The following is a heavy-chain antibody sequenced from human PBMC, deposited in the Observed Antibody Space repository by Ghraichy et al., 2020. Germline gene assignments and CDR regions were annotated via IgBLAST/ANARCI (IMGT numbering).Heavy chain of an antibody. CDR1: GFTFDDYA. V-gene: IGHV3-9*01. Sequence: GGSLRLSCAASGFTFDDYAMHWVRQAPGKGLEWVSGISWNSVDIVYADSVKGRFTISRDNAKNSLYLQMNSLRAGDTALYYCAKGAITMVREIDYWGQGTLVTVSS. J-gene: IGHJ4*02. D-gene: IGHD3-10*01. CDR3: AKGAITMVREIDY. CDR2: ISWNSVDI.